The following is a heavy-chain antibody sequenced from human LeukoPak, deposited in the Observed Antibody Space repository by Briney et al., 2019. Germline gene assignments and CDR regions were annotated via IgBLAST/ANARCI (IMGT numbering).Heavy chain of an antibody. D-gene: IGHD3-3*01. J-gene: IGHJ4*02. CDR1: GFTFSSYS. V-gene: IGHV3-21*01. CDR2: ISSSSSYI. CDR3: ARGSLTILGQY. Sequence: GGSLRLSCGASGFTFSSYSMNWVRQAPGKGLEWVSSISSSSSYIYYADSVKGRFTISRDNAKNSLYLQMNSLRAEDTAVYYCARGSLTILGQYWGQGTLVTVSS.